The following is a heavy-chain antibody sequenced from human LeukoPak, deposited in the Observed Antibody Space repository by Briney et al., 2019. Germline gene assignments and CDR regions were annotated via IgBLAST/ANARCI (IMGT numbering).Heavy chain of an antibody. D-gene: IGHD6-19*01. CDR2: TSGSGGST. V-gene: IGHV3-23*01. Sequence: PGGSLRLSCAASGFTFNNYAMSWVRQAPGKGLEWVSSTSGSGGSTYYADSVKGRFTISGDNPKNTLYLQMNSLRAEDTAVYYCAKDRDSSGSPADWFDPWGQGTLVTVSS. CDR3: AKDRDSSGSPADWFDP. CDR1: GFTFNNYA. J-gene: IGHJ5*02.